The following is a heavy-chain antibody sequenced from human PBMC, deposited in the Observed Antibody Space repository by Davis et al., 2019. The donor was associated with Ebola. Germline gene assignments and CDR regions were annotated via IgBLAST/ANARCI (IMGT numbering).Heavy chain of an antibody. CDR3: ARGSFFWSGSFLGYFDY. V-gene: IGHV1-2*02. J-gene: IGHJ4*03. D-gene: IGHD3-3*01. CDR1: GYTFTAHY. CDR2: INPNSGDT. Sequence: ASVKVSCKTSGYTFTAHYLHWVRQAPGQGLEWVGWINPNSGDTNLAQSFQGTVTLTRDTSTNTAYLELTRPTSDDTAIYFCARGSFFWSGSFLGYFDYWGQGILITVSS.